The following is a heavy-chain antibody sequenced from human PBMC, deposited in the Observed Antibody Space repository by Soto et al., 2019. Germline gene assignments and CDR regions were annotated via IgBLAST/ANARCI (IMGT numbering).Heavy chain of an antibody. CDR2: IRSKANSYAT. V-gene: IGHV3-73*01. CDR1: GFTFSGSA. D-gene: IGHD2-15*01. Sequence: EVQLVESGGGLVQPGGSLKLSCAASGFTFSGSAMHWVRQASGKGLEWVGRIRSKANSYATAYAASVKGRFTISRDDSKNTVYLQMNSLKTEDTAVYYCTRLGGSWTSWGQGTLVPVSS. CDR3: TRLGGSWTS. J-gene: IGHJ4*02.